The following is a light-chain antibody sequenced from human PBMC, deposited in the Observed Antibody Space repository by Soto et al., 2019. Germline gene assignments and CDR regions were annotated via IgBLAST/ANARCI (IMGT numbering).Light chain of an antibody. Sequence: QSALTQPASVSGSPGQSITISCSGTGDDPSDYKYVSYVSWYQQHPGKAPRLLIFDVSNRPSGVSNRFSGSKSGKTASLTISGLQAQDEADYFCFSNITDEIQMFGGGTKLTVL. CDR1: GDDPSDYKY. CDR2: DVS. V-gene: IGLV2-14*03. CDR3: FSNITDEIQM. J-gene: IGLJ3*02.